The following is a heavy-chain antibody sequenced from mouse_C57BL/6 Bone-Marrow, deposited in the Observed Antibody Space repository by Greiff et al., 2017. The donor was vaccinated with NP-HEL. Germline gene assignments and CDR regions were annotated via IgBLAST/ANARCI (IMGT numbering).Heavy chain of an antibody. V-gene: IGHV5-16*01. Sequence: EVQLVESEGGLVQPGSSMKLSCPASGFTFSDYYMAWVRQVPEKGLEWVANINYDGSSTYYLDSLKSRFIISRDNAKNILYLQMSSLKSEDTATYYCARGEDYGAWFAYWGQGTLVTVSA. CDR3: ARGEDYGAWFAY. CDR1: GFTFSDYY. CDR2: INYDGSST. D-gene: IGHD1-1*01. J-gene: IGHJ3*01.